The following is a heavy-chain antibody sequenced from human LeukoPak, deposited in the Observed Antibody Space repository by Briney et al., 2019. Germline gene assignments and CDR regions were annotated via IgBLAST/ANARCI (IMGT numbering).Heavy chain of an antibody. J-gene: IGHJ4*02. V-gene: IGHV1-24*01. CDR2: FDPEDGET. CDR1: GYTLTELS. CDR3: ATADHYYGSGSYFH. D-gene: IGHD3-10*01. Sequence: ASVKVSCKVSGYTLTELSMHWVRQAPGEGLEWMGGFDPEDGETIYAQKFQGRVTMTEDTSTDTAYMELSSLRSEDTAVYYCATADHYYGSGSYFHWGQGTLVTVSS.